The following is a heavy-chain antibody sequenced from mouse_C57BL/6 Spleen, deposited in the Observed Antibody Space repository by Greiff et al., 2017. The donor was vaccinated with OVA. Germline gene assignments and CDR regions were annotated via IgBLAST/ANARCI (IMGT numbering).Heavy chain of an antibody. V-gene: IGHV1-50*01. Sequence: VQLQQPGAELVKPGASVKLSCKASGYTFTSYWMQWVKQRPGQGLEWIGEIDPSDSYTNYNQKFKGKATLTVDTSSSTAYMQLSSLTSEDSAVYYCARRGGLREDYWGKGTTLTVSS. J-gene: IGHJ2*01. D-gene: IGHD2-2*01. CDR3: ARRGGLREDY. CDR1: GYTFTSYW. CDR2: IDPSDSYT.